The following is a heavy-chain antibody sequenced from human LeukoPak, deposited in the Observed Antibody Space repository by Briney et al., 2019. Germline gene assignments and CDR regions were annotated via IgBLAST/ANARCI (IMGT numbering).Heavy chain of an antibody. V-gene: IGHV4-61*02. CDR2: IYTSGST. D-gene: IGHD2-15*01. J-gene: IGHJ4*02. Sequence: SETLSLTCTVSGGSISSGSYYWSWIRQPAGKGLEWIGRIYTSGSTNYNPSLKSRVTISVDTSKNQFSLKLSSVTAADTAVYYCARDSSWGIYFDYWGQGTLVTVSS. CDR1: GGSISSGSYY. CDR3: ARDSSWGIYFDY.